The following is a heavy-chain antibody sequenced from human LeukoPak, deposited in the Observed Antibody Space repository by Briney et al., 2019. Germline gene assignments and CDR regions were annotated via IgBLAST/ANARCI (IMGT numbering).Heavy chain of an antibody. CDR1: GGSIGSGGYC. CDR2: IYYSGST. V-gene: IGHV4-31*03. J-gene: IGHJ4*02. Sequence: LSETLSLTCTVSGGSIGSGGYCWNWIRQHPGKGLEWIWYIYYSGSTYYNPSLKSRVTISVDTSKNQFSLKVTSVSAADTAVYYCARALPWIAAAGPSDYWGQGTLVTVSS. D-gene: IGHD6-13*01. CDR3: ARALPWIAAAGPSDY.